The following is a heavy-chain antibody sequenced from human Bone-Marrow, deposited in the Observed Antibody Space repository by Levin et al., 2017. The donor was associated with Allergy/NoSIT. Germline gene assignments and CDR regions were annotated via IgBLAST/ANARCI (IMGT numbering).Heavy chain of an antibody. Sequence: SETLSLTCAVYGGSFSGYYWSWIRQPPGKGLEWIGEINHSGSTNYNPSLKSRVTISVDTSKNQFSLKLSSVTAADTAVYYCARRKLYCTNGVCYPTIYYYYGMDVWGQGTTVTVSS. CDR1: GGSFSGYY. V-gene: IGHV4-34*01. CDR3: ARRKLYCTNGVCYPTIYYYYGMDV. D-gene: IGHD2-8*01. J-gene: IGHJ6*02. CDR2: INHSGST.